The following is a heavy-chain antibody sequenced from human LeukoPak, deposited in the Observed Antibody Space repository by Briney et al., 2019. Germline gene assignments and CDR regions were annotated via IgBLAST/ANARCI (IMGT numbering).Heavy chain of an antibody. CDR2: ITYSGDRT. Sequence: GGSLRLSCAASGFTFNNYAMSWVRQAPGKGLEWVSSITYSGDRTFYADSVRGWFTISRDNSRSTLYLQMDSLRAEDTAVYYCAKDAYYDIAEYWGQGTLVTVSS. CDR3: AKDAYYDIAEY. V-gene: IGHV3-23*01. D-gene: IGHD3-9*01. J-gene: IGHJ4*02. CDR1: GFTFNNYA.